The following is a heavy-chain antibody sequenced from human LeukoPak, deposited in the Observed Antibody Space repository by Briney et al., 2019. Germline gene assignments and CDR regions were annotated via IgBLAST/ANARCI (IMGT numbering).Heavy chain of an antibody. CDR3: ARQPYSSGWYYFDY. Sequence: SETLSLTCAVYGGSFSGYYWSWIRQPPGKGLEWIGEINHSGSTNYNPSLKSRVTISVDTSKNQFSLKLSSVTAADTAVYYCARQPYSSGWYYFDYWGQGTLVTVSS. J-gene: IGHJ4*02. D-gene: IGHD6-19*01. V-gene: IGHV4-34*01. CDR1: GGSFSGYY. CDR2: INHSGST.